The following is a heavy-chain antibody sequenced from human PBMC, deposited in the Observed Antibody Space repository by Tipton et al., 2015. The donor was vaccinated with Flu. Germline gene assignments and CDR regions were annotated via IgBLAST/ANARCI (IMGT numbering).Heavy chain of an antibody. D-gene: IGHD2-2*01. CDR3: ARDFSHCSSTSCYYDSVYYFDY. CDR2: IYYSGST. V-gene: IGHV4-59*12. CDR1: GGSISSYY. Sequence: TLSLTCTVSGGSISSYYWSWIRQPPGKGLEWIGYIYYSGSTNYNPSLKSRVTMSVDTSKNQFSLKLSSVTAADTAVYYCARDFSHCSSTSCYYDSVYYFDYWGQGTLVTVSS. J-gene: IGHJ4*02.